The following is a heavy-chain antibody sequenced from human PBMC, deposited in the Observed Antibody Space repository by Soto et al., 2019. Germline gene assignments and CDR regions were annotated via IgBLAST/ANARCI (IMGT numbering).Heavy chain of an antibody. V-gene: IGHV3-30*18. CDR2: ISYDGSNK. CDR1: GFTFSSYG. Sequence: QVQLVESGGGVVQPGRSLRLSCAASGFTFSSYGMHWVRQAPGKGLEWVAVISYDGSNKYYADSVKGRFTISRDNSKNKLYLQMNSLRAEDTAVYYCAKKIDYYDSSGYFDYWGQGTLVTVSS. CDR3: AKKIDYYDSSGYFDY. D-gene: IGHD3-22*01. J-gene: IGHJ4*02.